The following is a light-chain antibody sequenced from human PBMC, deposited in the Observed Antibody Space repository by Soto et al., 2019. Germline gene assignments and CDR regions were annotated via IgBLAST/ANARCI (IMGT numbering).Light chain of an antibody. Sequence: EIVLTQSPATLSLSPGERATLSCRASQAVTNNYVAWYQKRPGQPPRLLIYGASNRAAGIPDRFSGSESGRDFSLTINRLEPEDFAVYYCQQYGSTPLTFGGGTKVDIK. V-gene: IGKV3-20*01. CDR3: QQYGSTPLT. CDR2: GAS. J-gene: IGKJ4*01. CDR1: QAVTNNY.